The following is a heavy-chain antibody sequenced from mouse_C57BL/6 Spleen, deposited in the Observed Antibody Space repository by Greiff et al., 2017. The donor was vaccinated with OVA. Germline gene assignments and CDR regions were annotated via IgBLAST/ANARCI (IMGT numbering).Heavy chain of an antibody. J-gene: IGHJ3*01. CDR3: AREGAYYSKGPAWFAY. V-gene: IGHV1-64*01. CDR2: IHPNSGST. D-gene: IGHD2-5*01. CDR1: GYTFTSYW. Sequence: VQLQQPGAELVKPGASVKLSCKASGYTFTSYWMHWVKQRPGQGLEWIGMIHPNSGSTNYNEKFKSKATLTVDKSSSTAYMQLSSLTSEDSAVYYCAREGAYYSKGPAWFAYWGQGTLVTVSA.